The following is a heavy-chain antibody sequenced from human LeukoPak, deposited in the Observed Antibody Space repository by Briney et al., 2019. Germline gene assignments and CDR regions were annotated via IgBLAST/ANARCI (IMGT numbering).Heavy chain of an antibody. D-gene: IGHD3-3*01. CDR3: ARGQGGVVIPNWFDP. CDR1: GGSISASSYY. Sequence: PSGTLSLTCGVSGGSISASSYYWGWIRQPPGKGLEWIGTIYYSGSTKYNPSLKSRVTISVDTFKNQFSLKLSSVAAADTAVYYCARGQGGVVIPNWFDPWGQGTLVTVSS. V-gene: IGHV4-39*07. CDR2: IYYSGST. J-gene: IGHJ5*02.